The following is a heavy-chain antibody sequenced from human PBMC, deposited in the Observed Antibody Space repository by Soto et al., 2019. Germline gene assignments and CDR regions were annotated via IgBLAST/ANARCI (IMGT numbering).Heavy chain of an antibody. V-gene: IGHV3-21*01. J-gene: IGHJ4*02. Sequence: GGSLRLSCAASGFTFSSYSMNWVRQAPGKGLEWVSSISSSSSYIYYAASVKGRFTISRDNAKNSLYLQMNSLRAEDTAVYYCAGGGGYSGYDYYNYWGQGTLVTVSS. CDR3: AGGGGYSGYDYYNY. D-gene: IGHD5-12*01. CDR2: ISSSSSYI. CDR1: GFTFSSYS.